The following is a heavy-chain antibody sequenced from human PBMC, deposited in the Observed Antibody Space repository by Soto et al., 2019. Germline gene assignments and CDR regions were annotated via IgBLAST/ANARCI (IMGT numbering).Heavy chain of an antibody. J-gene: IGHJ4*02. CDR3: AKGGGYGGNSRFDY. D-gene: IGHD4-17*01. CDR1: GFTFDDYT. Sequence: GGSLRLSCAASGFTFDDYTMHWVRQAPGKGLEWVSLISWDGGSTYYADSVKGRFTISRDNSKNSLYLQMNSLRTEDTALYYCAKGGGYGGNSRFDYWGQGTLVTVSS. CDR2: ISWDGGST. V-gene: IGHV3-43*01.